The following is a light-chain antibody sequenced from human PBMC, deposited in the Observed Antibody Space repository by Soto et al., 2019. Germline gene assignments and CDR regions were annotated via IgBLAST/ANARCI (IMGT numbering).Light chain of an antibody. CDR3: QQLNSFPIT. CDR2: AAS. Sequence: DIQMTQSPSTLSASVGDRVTITCRASQTISSWLAWYQQKPGKAPKLLIYAASTLQSGVPSRFSGSGSGTEFTLTITSLQPEDFATYYCQQLNSFPITSGQGTRLE. V-gene: IGKV1-9*01. J-gene: IGKJ5*01. CDR1: QTISSW.